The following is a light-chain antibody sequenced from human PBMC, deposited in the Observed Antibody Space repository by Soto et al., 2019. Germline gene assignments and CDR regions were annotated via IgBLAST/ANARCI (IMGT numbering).Light chain of an antibody. CDR3: QSYDSSLSGGV. CDR2: GNS. J-gene: IGLJ3*02. CDR1: SSNIGAGYD. V-gene: IGLV1-40*01. Sequence: QSVLTQPPSVSGAPGQRVTISCTGSSSNIGAGYDVHWYQQLPGTAPKLLIYGNSNRPSGVPDRFSGSKSGTSASLAITGLHVEDEADYYCQSYDSSLSGGVFGGGTKLTVL.